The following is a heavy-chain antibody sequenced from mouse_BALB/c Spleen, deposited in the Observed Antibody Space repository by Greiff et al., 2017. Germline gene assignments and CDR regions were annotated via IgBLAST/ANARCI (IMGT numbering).Heavy chain of an antibody. CDR2: IYPGDGDT. CDR1: GYAFSSYW. Sequence: VKLMESGAELVRPGSSVKISCKASGYAFSSYWMNWVKQRPGQGLEWIGQIYPGDGDTNYNGKFKGKATLTADKSSRTAYMQLSSLTSEDSAVYFCARAPPLRIWFAYWGQGTLVTVSA. CDR3: ARAPPLRIWFAY. J-gene: IGHJ3*01. D-gene: IGHD1-1*01. V-gene: IGHV1-80*01.